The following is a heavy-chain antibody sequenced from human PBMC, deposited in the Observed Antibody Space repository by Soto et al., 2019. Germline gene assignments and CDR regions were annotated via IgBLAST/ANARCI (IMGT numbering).Heavy chain of an antibody. CDR2: IYCDDDT. D-gene: IGHD4-4*01. Sequence: QITLKESGPSVVKPTQTLTLTCTFSGFSLTSEGVGVGWIRQPPGKAPEWLALIYCDDDTRYSPSLKSRLTITKDTSKNQVVLIMTNMDPVDTGTYFCAHSSLHYKKWFDPWGQGALVIVTS. V-gene: IGHV2-5*02. CDR1: GFSLTSEGVG. J-gene: IGHJ5*02. CDR3: AHSSLHYKKWFDP.